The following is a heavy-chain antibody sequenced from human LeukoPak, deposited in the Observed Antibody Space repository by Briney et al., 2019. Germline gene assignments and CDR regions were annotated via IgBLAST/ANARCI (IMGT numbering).Heavy chain of an antibody. Sequence: PGGSLRLSCAASGFTFSSYSMNWVRQAPGKGLEWVSSISSSSSYIYYADSVKGRFTISRDNAKNSLYLQMNSLRAGDTAVYYCARDKAAAAGVDYWGQGTLVTVSS. J-gene: IGHJ4*02. V-gene: IGHV3-21*01. CDR2: ISSSSSYI. CDR1: GFTFSSYS. D-gene: IGHD6-13*01. CDR3: ARDKAAAAGVDY.